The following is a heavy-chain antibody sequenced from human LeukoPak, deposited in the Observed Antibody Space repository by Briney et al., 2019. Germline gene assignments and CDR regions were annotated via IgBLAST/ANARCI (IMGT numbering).Heavy chain of an antibody. J-gene: IGHJ4*02. CDR3: SRKGGRYFVIDE. CDR2: ITQSVNT. V-gene: IGHV4-34*01. CDR1: GGSLSDYS. Sequence: SETLSLTCGVYGGSLSDYSWSWIRQPPGKGLEFIWEITQSVNTNSNPSLKRAGTLSVYMSQNKVSLRLCSVTAPDTPLYYFSRKGGRYFVIDEWGQGTLVTVSS. D-gene: IGHD2/OR15-2a*01.